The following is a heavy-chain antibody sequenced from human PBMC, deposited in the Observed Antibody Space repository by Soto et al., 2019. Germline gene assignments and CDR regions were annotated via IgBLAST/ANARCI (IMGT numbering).Heavy chain of an antibody. CDR1: GGSISSSCCY. V-gene: IGHV4-39*01. D-gene: IGHD4-17*01. CDR2: IYYSGST. Sequence: SETMSLTCPVSGGSISSSCCYWGWIRQPPGKGLEWIGSIYYSGSTYYNPSLKSRVTISVDTSKNQFSLKLSSVTAADTAAYYCARQYGDHIERRFDYWAREPWSPSPQ. J-gene: IGHJ4*02. CDR3: ARQYGDHIERRFDY.